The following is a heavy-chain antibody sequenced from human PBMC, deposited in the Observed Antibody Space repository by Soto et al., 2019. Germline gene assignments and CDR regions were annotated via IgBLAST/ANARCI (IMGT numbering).Heavy chain of an antibody. D-gene: IGHD6-19*01. Sequence: PSETLSLTCTVSGGSISSGGYYWSWIRQHPGKGLEWIGYIYYSGSTYYNPSLKSRDTISVDTSKNQFSLKLSSVTAADTAVYYCARWHSSGWFYAFDIWGQGTMVTVSS. J-gene: IGHJ3*02. V-gene: IGHV4-31*03. CDR1: GGSISSGGYY. CDR2: IYYSGST. CDR3: ARWHSSGWFYAFDI.